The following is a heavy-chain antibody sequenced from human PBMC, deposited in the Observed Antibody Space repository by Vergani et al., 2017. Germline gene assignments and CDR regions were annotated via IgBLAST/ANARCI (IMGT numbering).Heavy chain of an antibody. CDR1: SGSFSGYY. Sequence: QVQLQQWGAGLLKPSETLSLTCAVYSGSFSGYYWSWIRQPPGKGLEWIGEINHSGSTNYNPSLKSRVTISVDTSKNQFSLKLSSVTAADTAVYYCARGTGITIFGVVIENYFDYWGQGTLVTVSS. CDR3: ARGTGITIFGVVIENYFDY. J-gene: IGHJ4*02. D-gene: IGHD3-3*01. V-gene: IGHV4-34*01. CDR2: INHSGST.